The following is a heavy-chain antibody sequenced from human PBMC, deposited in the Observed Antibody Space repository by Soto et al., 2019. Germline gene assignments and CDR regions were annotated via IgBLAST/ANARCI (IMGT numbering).Heavy chain of an antibody. CDR3: AREFDGMDV. CDR1: GFTYSSYG. V-gene: IGHV3-33*01. CDR2: IWYDGSTK. Sequence: QVQLVEAGGGVVQPGRSLRLSCAASGFTYSSYGMHWVRQAPGKGLEWVGVIWYDGSTKYYADSVKGRFTIFRDNSKNTLYVQMNSLRAEDTAVYYCAREFDGMDVWGQGTTVTVSS. J-gene: IGHJ6*02.